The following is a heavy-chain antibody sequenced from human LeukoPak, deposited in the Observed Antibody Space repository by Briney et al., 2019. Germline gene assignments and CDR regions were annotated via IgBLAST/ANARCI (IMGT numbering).Heavy chain of an antibody. CDR2: IYSGGNT. D-gene: IGHD4-17*01. V-gene: IGHV3-53*01. CDR3: ARLLTTTMTTSFDY. CDR1: GFTFSSYW. J-gene: IGHJ4*02. Sequence: QPGGSLRLSCAASGFTFSSYWMSWVRQAPGKGLEWVSVIYSGGNTYYADSVKGRFTISRDNSKNTLYLQMNSLRAEDTAVYYCARLLTTTMTTSFDYWGQGTLVTVSS.